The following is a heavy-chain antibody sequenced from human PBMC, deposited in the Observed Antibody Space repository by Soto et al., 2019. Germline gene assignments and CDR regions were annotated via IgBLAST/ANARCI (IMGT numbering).Heavy chain of an antibody. J-gene: IGHJ6*03. D-gene: IGHD1-1*01. V-gene: IGHV4-59*08. Sequence: TSETLSLTCTVSGGSISSYYWSWIRQPPGKGLEWIGYIYYSGSTNYNPSLKSRVTISVDTSKNQFSLKLSSVTAADTAVYYCAGQPRQLERPGYYYYMDVWGQGTTVTVAS. CDR2: IYYSGST. CDR1: GGSISSYY. CDR3: AGQPRQLERPGYYYYMDV.